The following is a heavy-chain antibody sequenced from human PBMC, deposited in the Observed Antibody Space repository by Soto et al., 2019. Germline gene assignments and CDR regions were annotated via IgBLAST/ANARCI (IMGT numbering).Heavy chain of an antibody. CDR2: INSDGSTT. CDR3: AGGVATLLA. CDR1: GLTFSTYW. D-gene: IGHD5-12*01. Sequence: EVQLVESGGGLVQPGGSLRLSCAASGLTFSTYWMHWVRQVPGKGLVWVSRINSDGSTTSYADSVKGRFTISRDNAKNTLFLPMNSLRAEDTAVYYCAGGVATLLAWGQGTLVTVSS. V-gene: IGHV3-74*01. J-gene: IGHJ5*02.